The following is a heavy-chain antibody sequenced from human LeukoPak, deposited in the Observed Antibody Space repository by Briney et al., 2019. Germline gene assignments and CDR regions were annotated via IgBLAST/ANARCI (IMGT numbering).Heavy chain of an antibody. J-gene: IGHJ4*02. CDR3: AKDIYSSSWYGFDY. CDR2: ISSSGSTI. V-gene: IGHV3-11*01. CDR1: GFTFSDYY. Sequence: GGSLRLSCAAPGFTFSDYYMSWIRQAPGKGLEWVSYISSSGSTIYYADSVKGRFTISRDNAKNSLYLQMNSLRAEDTALYYCAKDIYSSSWYGFDYWGQGTLVTVSS. D-gene: IGHD6-13*01.